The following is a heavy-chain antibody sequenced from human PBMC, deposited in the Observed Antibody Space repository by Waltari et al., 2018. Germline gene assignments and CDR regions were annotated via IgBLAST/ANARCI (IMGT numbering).Heavy chain of an antibody. CDR1: GGTFSRFS. CDR2: RVPIFLTA. J-gene: IGHJ4*02. CDR3: ADCGGDCPH. V-gene: IGHV1-69*01. Sequence: QVQLVQSGAEVRKPGSSVKVSCKTSGGTFSRFSISWVRLAPGQGLELMGGRVPIFLTANYAQTFGGRLTIEADEATRTVYMELSGLTSDDTAVYYGADCGGDCPHWGQGTLVTVSS. D-gene: IGHD2-21*01.